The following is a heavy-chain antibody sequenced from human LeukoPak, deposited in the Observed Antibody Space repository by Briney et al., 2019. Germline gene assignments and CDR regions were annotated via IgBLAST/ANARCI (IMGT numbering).Heavy chain of an antibody. CDR3: AKDSIPSIAVATIYFDY. J-gene: IGHJ4*02. CDR2: ISGSGGST. D-gene: IGHD6-19*01. Sequence: PPGGSLRLSCAASGFTFSSYAMSWVRQAPGKGLEWVSAISGSGGSTYYADSVKGRFTISRDNSKNTLYPQMNSLRAEDTAVYYCAKDSIPSIAVATIYFDYWGQGTLVTVSS. V-gene: IGHV3-23*01. CDR1: GFTFSSYA.